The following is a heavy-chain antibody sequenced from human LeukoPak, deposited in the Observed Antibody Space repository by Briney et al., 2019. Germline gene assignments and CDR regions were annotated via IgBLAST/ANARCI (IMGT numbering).Heavy chain of an antibody. V-gene: IGHV4-59*01. J-gene: IGHJ4*02. CDR2: IYYSGST. CDR3: ARSNWNELDY. Sequence: PSETLSLTCTVSGGSISSYYWSWIRQPPGKGLERIGYIYYSGSTNYNPSLKSRVTISVDTSKNQFSLKLSSVTAADTAVYYCARSNWNELDYWGQGTLVTVSS. D-gene: IGHD1-20*01. CDR1: GGSISSYY.